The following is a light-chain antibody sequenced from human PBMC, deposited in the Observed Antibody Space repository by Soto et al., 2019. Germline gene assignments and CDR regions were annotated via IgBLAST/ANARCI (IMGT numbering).Light chain of an antibody. Sequence: DIVMTQSPDSLAVSLGERATINCKSSQSVSYSSNNKNFLAWYQQKPGQPPKLLIYWASTRESGVPDRFSGSGSVTDFTLTISSLQAEDVAVYYCQQYYTTPSWTFGQGTKVEIK. CDR3: QQYYTTPSWT. CDR2: WAS. V-gene: IGKV4-1*01. J-gene: IGKJ1*01. CDR1: QSVSYSSNNKNF.